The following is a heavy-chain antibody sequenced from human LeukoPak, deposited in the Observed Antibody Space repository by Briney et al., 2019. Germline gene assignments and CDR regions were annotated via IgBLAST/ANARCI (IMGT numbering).Heavy chain of an antibody. CDR1: GFTFSSYA. Sequence: GGSLRLSCAASGFTFSSYAMGWVRQAPGKGLEWVSAISGSGGSTYYADSVKGRFTISRDNSKNTLYLQMNSLRAEDTAVYYCARDRIFGVVYYFDYWGQGTLVTVSS. D-gene: IGHD3-3*01. J-gene: IGHJ4*02. V-gene: IGHV3-23*01. CDR3: ARDRIFGVVYYFDY. CDR2: ISGSGGST.